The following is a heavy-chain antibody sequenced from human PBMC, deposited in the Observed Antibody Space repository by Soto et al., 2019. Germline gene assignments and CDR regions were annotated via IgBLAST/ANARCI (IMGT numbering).Heavy chain of an antibody. CDR3: AREDGVVGSSSAFDH. CDR1: GFTFSTYT. Sequence: EGSLRLSCVFSGFTFSTYTMNWVRQAPGKGLEWVSSINGRSNYVYYADSVKGRFTISRDNAKNSLYLQMNRLRAEDTAIYYCAREDGVVGSSSAFDHWGPGPLVTVSS. V-gene: IGHV3-21*01. D-gene: IGHD1-26*01. CDR2: INGRSNYV. J-gene: IGHJ4*02.